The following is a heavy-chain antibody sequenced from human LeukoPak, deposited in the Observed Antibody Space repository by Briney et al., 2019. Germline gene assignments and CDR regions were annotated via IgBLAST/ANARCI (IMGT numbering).Heavy chain of an antibody. CDR2: MNPNSGNT. CDR3: ARGPNKSDGGNSGSAWFDP. J-gene: IGHJ5*02. CDR1: GYTFTTYD. Sequence: ASVKVSCKASGYTFTTYDINWVRHATGQGLEWMACMNPNSGNTGYAQKFQGRVTMTRNTSISTAYMELSSLRSEDTAVYYCARGPNKSDGGNSGSAWFDPWGQGTLVTVSS. D-gene: IGHD4-23*01. V-gene: IGHV1-8*01.